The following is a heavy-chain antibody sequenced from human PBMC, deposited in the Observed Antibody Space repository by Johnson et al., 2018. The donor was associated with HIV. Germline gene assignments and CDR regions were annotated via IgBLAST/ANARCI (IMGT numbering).Heavy chain of an antibody. V-gene: IGHV3-23*04. CDR1: GFTFSSYA. CDR2: ISGGGSSS. J-gene: IGHJ3*02. CDR3: ARTRSGSFPHSDPFDT. D-gene: IGHD1-26*01. Sequence: VQLVESGGGLVKPGGSLRLSCAASGFTFSSYAMSWVRQAPGKGLEWVSGISGGGSSSYFADSVRCRFTISRDNSKNSLYLQINSLTAGDTAVYYCARTRSGSFPHSDPFDTWGQGTMVTVSS.